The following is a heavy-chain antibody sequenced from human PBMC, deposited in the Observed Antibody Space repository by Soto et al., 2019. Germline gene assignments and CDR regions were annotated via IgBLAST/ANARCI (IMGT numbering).Heavy chain of an antibody. J-gene: IGHJ3*01. CDR1: GFTFSDYA. D-gene: IGHD3-22*01. Sequence: PGGSLRLSCAASGFTFSDYAMTWVRQAPGKGLEWVSSISDSGSTTYYADSVKGRFTISRDNSNNTLYLQMNTLRAEDTAVYYCAKHQIAMIVVKIYFDVWGQGTTVTVSS. CDR3: AKHQIAMIVVKIYFDV. V-gene: IGHV3-23*01. CDR2: ISDSGSTT.